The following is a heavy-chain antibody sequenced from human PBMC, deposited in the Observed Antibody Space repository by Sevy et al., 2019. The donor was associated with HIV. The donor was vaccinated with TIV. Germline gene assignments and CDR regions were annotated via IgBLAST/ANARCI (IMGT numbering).Heavy chain of an antibody. Sequence: GGSLRLSCVASGFTVSNYWMNWVRQAPGMGLEWVDKIKEDGKETYYVDSVKGRFTISRDNAKNSLYLQMTSLRAEDTAVYYCARDKNSAMVTPFDFWGQGTLVTVSS. CDR2: IKEDGKET. CDR1: GFTVSNYW. CDR3: ARDKNSAMVTPFDF. J-gene: IGHJ4*02. V-gene: IGHV3-7*03. D-gene: IGHD5-18*01.